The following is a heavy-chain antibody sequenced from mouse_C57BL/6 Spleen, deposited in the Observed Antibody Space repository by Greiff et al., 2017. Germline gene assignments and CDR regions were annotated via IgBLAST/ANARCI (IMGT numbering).Heavy chain of an antibody. CDR3: GREGAGTFDY. V-gene: IGHV1-72*01. J-gene: IGHJ2*01. Sequence: QVQLQQPGAELVKPGASVKLSCKASGYTFTSYWMHWVKQRPGRGLEWIGRIDPNSGGTKYNEKFKSKATLTVDKPSSTAYMQRSSLTAEDAAVYYCGREGAGTFDYWGQGTTLTVSS. CDR1: GYTFTSYW. D-gene: IGHD4-1*01. CDR2: IDPNSGGT.